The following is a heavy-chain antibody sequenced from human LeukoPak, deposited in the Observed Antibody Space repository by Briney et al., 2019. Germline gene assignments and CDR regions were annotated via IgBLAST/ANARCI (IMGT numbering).Heavy chain of an antibody. CDR2: IDHSGTT. CDR3: ARTRYYYNSRSYGAPYYFDY. J-gene: IGHJ4*02. D-gene: IGHD3-10*01. Sequence: PSETLSLTCTVSGGSFSSYYWTWIRQPPGKGLEWIGYIDHSGTTNYNPSLKSRVSISSDTSKNQFSLELSSVTAADTAVYYCARTRYYYNSRSYGAPYYFDYWGQGTLVTVSS. CDR1: GGSFSSYY. V-gene: IGHV4-59*01.